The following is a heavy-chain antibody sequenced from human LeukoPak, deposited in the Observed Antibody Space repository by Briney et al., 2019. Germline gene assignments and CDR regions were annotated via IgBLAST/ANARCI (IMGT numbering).Heavy chain of an antibody. J-gene: IGHJ4*02. D-gene: IGHD6-19*01. CDR2: IYSGGST. CDR1: GFTVSSNY. Sequence: GGSLRLSCAASGFTVSSNYMSWVRQAPGKGLEWVSVIYSGGSTYYADSVKGRFTISRHNSKNTLYLQMNSLRAEDTAVFYCARWKYSSGWIYYFDYWGQGTLVTVSS. V-gene: IGHV3-53*04. CDR3: ARWKYSSGWIYYFDY.